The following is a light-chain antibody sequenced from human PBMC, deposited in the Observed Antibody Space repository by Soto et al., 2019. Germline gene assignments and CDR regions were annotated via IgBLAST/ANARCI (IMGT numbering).Light chain of an antibody. J-gene: IGLJ1*01. V-gene: IGLV2-14*01. CDR3: RSYASSSTLGV. CDR2: DVS. Sequence: QSALTQPASVSGSPGQSITISCTGTSSDVGGYNYVSWYQQHPGKAPTLMIYDVSNRPSGVSKRFTGSKSGNTASLTTSGLQAEDEADYFCRSYASSSTLGVFGTGTKVTVL. CDR1: SSDVGGYNY.